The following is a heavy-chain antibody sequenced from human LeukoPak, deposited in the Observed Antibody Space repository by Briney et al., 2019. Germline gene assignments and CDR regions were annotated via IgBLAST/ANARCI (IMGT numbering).Heavy chain of an antibody. CDR2: AGWAGGTT. Sequence: GGSLRLSCATSGFNFDRYTIHWVRQAPGKGLEWVSLAGWAGGTTFYSDSVRGRFTISRDSGRKSVYLQMNSLTTDDTAFYFCAKELDIMFFDYWGQGALVTVSS. J-gene: IGHJ4*02. CDR1: GFNFDRYT. D-gene: IGHD2-2*03. V-gene: IGHV3-43*01. CDR3: AKELDIMFFDY.